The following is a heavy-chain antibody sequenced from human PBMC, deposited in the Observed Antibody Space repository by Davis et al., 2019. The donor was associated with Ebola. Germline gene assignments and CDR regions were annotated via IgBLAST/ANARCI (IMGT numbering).Heavy chain of an antibody. V-gene: IGHV3-21*01. J-gene: IGHJ4*02. CDR2: ISNSSSYI. CDR1: GFTFSSYS. CDR3: ARDRGSPLRTRGHDY. D-gene: IGHD3-16*01. Sequence: GESLKISCAASGFTFSSYSMNWVRQAPGKGLEWVSSISNSSSYIYYADSVKGRFTISRDNAKNSLYLQMNSLRAEDTAVYYCARDRGSPLRTRGHDYWGQGTLVTVSS.